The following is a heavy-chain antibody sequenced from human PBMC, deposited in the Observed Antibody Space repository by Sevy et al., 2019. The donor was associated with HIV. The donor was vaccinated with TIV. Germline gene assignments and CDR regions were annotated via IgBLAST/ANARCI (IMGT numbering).Heavy chain of an antibody. CDR1: GYSISSGYV. CDR3: ANFGRLLIINCDAFDV. J-gene: IGHJ3*01. CDR2: VDHTGNT. Sequence: SETLSLTCTVSGYSISSGYVWGWIRQPPGKGLEWIGSVDHTGNTYYNPSLKSRVTTSVDTSKNQFSLRLSSVTAADTAVYYCANFGRLLIINCDAFDVWGQGTMVTVSS. V-gene: IGHV4-38-2*02. D-gene: IGHD3-9*01.